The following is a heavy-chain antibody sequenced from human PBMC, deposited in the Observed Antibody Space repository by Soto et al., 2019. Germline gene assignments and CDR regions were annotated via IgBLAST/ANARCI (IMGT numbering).Heavy chain of an antibody. CDR3: AKGIWSHRECYAP. CDR1: GFTFSSYA. CDR2: ISGSGGST. D-gene: IGHD2-15*01. J-gene: IGHJ5*02. Sequence: GGSLRLSCAASGFTFSSYAMSWVRQAPGKGLEWVSGISGSGGSTYYADSVKGRFTISRDNSKNTLYLQMNSLRAEDTAVYFCAKGIWSHRECYAPWGQGTLVTVSS. V-gene: IGHV3-23*01.